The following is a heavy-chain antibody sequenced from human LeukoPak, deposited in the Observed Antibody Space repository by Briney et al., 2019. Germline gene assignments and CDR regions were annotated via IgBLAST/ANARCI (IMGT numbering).Heavy chain of an antibody. J-gene: IGHJ4*02. CDR3: ARDQGGYGALDY. D-gene: IGHD5-12*01. V-gene: IGHV4-59*01. CDR1: GGSISSYY. CDR2: MYSSIST. Sequence: SETLSLTCTVSGGSISSYYLSWIRQPPGKGLEWIGYMYSSISTKYNPSLKSRVTLSVDTSKNQFSLKLSSVTAADTAVYYCARDQGGYGALDYWGQGTLVTVSS.